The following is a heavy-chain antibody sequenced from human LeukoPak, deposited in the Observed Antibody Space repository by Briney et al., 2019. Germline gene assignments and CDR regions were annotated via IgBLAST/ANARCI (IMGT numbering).Heavy chain of an antibody. CDR3: ARGGPATNFDY. CDR2: INHSGST. CDR1: GGSFSGYY. D-gene: IGHD1-14*01. Sequence: AETLSLTCAVYGGSFSGYYWSWIRQPPGKGLEWSGEINHSGSTNYNPSLKSRVTISVDTSKNQFSLKLSSVTAADTAVYYCARGGPATNFDYWGQGTLVTVSS. J-gene: IGHJ4*02. V-gene: IGHV4-34*01.